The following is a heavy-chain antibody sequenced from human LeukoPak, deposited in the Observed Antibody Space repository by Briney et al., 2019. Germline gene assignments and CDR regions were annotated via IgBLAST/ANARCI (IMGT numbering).Heavy chain of an antibody. V-gene: IGHV4-39*07. J-gene: IGHJ4*02. CDR1: GDSISSSRHS. CDR3: ARSPYSSSWYTFDY. Sequence: SETLSLTCTVSGDSISSSRHSWGWIRQPPGKGLEWIGSIYYRGSTHYNPSLMSRVTISVDTSKNQFSLKLSSVTAADTAVYYCARSPYSSSWYTFDYWGQGTLVTVSS. CDR2: IYYRGST. D-gene: IGHD6-13*01.